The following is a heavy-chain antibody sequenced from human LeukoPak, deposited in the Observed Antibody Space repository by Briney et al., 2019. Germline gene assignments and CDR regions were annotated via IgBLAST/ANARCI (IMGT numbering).Heavy chain of an antibody. CDR2: ISGSGGST. CDR3: AKLGSDTIFGVVIAPSFDY. CDR1: GFTFSSYA. V-gene: IGHV3-23*01. Sequence: GGSLRLSCAASGFTFSSYAMSWVRQAPGKGLEWVSAISGSGGSTYYADSVKGRFTISRDNSKNTLYLQMNSLRAEDTAVYYCAKLGSDTIFGVVIAPSFDYWGQGTLVTVSS. J-gene: IGHJ4*02. D-gene: IGHD3-3*01.